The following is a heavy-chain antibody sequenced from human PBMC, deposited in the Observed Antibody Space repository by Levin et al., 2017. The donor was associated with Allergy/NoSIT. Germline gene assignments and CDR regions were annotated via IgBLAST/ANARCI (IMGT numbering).Heavy chain of an antibody. J-gene: IGHJ4*02. CDR3: AKDREAYYYDSSGYYDLYYFDY. V-gene: IGHV3-23*01. CDR2: ISGSGGST. Sequence: LSLTCAASGFTFSSYAMSWVRQAPGKGLEWVSAISGSGGSTYYADSVKGRFTISRDNSKNTLYLQMNSLRAEDTAVYYCAKDREAYYYDSSGYYDLYYFDYWGQGTLVTVSS. D-gene: IGHD3-22*01. CDR1: GFTFSSYA.